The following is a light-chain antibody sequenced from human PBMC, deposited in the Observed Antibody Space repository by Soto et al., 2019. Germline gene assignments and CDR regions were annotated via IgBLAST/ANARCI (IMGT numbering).Light chain of an antibody. J-gene: IGKJ5*01. V-gene: IGKV1-12*01. Sequence: DLQMTQSPSYVSASVGDRVTITCRASQGIKNWLAWYQQKPGKALNLLSYTGSSLQSGVPSRFSGSGSGTDFTLTINSLQPEDFATYYCQQAASFPITFGQGTRLEIK. CDR1: QGIKNW. CDR3: QQAASFPIT. CDR2: TGS.